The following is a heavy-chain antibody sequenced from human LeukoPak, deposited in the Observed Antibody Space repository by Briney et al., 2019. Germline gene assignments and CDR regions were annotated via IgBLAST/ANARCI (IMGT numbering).Heavy chain of an antibody. J-gene: IGHJ4*02. CDR3: ARMEDYGSGSWKPCPDY. D-gene: IGHD3-10*01. Sequence: GGSLRLSCAASGFAFSSYWMSWVRQAPGKGLEWVANIKQDGSEKYYVDSVKGRFTISRDNAKNSLYLQMNSLRAEDTAVYYCARMEDYGSGSWKPCPDYWGQGTLVTVSS. CDR1: GFAFSSYW. V-gene: IGHV3-7*03. CDR2: IKQDGSEK.